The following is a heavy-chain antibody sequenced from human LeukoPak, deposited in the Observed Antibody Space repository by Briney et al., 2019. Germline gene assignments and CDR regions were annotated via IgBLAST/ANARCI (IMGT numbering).Heavy chain of an antibody. V-gene: IGHV4-31*03. CDR2: IYYSGST. Sequence: SQTLSLTCTVSGGSISSGGYYWSWIRQHPGKGLEWIGYIYYSGSTYYNPSLKSRVTISVDTSKNQFSLKLSSVTAADTAVYYCERLHCSGGRCYTDGQPFYFDYWGQGTLVTVPS. CDR1: GGSISSGGYY. D-gene: IGHD2-15*01. J-gene: IGHJ4*02. CDR3: ERLHCSGGRCYTDGQPFYFDY.